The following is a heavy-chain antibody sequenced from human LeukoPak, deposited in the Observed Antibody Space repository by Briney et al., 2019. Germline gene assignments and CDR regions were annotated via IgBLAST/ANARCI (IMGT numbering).Heavy chain of an antibody. J-gene: IGHJ4*02. CDR3: AKRGGRDSGLFLDYFDY. D-gene: IGHD1-26*01. V-gene: IGHV3-23*01. CDR1: GFTFSSSA. CDR2: ICTSSGTT. Sequence: AGGSLRLSCAASGFTFSSSAMSWVRQVPGKGLEWVSSICTSSGTTSYADSVKGRFTISRDNSKNTLYLQMSSLRAEDTAVYYCAKRGGRDSGLFLDYFDYWGQGTLVTVSS.